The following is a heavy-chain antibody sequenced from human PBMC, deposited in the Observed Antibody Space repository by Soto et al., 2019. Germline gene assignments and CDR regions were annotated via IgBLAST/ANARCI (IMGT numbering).Heavy chain of an antibody. CDR2: VWFDGGNK. CDR1: GFTFSDHA. CDR3: ARAPAGDYTLYHYYTMDV. J-gene: IGHJ6*02. D-gene: IGHD4-17*01. Sequence: QVQLVASGGGVVQPGTSLRLSCEASGFTFSDHAMHWVRQAPGKGLEWVAVVWFDGGNKFYTDSVKGRFTISRDNSKNTLFLQMNSLRAVDTAVYYCARAPAGDYTLYHYYTMDVWGQGTPVTVSS. V-gene: IGHV3-33*01.